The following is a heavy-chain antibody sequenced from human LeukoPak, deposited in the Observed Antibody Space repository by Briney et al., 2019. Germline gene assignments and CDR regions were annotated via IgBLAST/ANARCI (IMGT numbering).Heavy chain of an antibody. CDR3: ARTRNDYALDY. V-gene: IGHV4-59*01. Sequence: SETLSLTCTVSGGSISSYYWSWIRQPPGKGLEWIGYIYYSGSTNYNPSLKSRVTISVDTSKNQFSLKLSSVTAADTAVYYCARTRNDYALDYWGQGTLVTVSS. CDR1: GGSISSYY. CDR2: IYYSGST. D-gene: IGHD4-17*01. J-gene: IGHJ4*02.